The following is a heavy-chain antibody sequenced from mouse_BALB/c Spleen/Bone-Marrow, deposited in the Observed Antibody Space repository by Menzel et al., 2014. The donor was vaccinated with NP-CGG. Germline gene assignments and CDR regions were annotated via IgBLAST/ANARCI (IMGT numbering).Heavy chain of an antibody. CDR1: GYTFSSYW. Sequence: QVQLQQPGAELMKPGASMKISCKATGYTFSSYWIEWVKQRPGHGLEWIGEILPGSGSTNYNEQFKGKATFTADASSSTAYMELSSLTSEDSAVYYCARWELGRARFAYWGQGTLVTVSA. CDR2: ILPGSGST. CDR3: ARWELGRARFAY. J-gene: IGHJ3*01. D-gene: IGHD4-1*01. V-gene: IGHV1-9*01.